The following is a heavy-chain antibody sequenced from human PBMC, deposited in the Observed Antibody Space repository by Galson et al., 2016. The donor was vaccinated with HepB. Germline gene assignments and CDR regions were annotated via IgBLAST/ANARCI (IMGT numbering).Heavy chain of an antibody. CDR3: AKVPRINMDQFFDY. CDR2: ITGSGGTT. Sequence: SLRLSCAASGFTFSSYTMNWVRQAPGKGLEWVSAITGSGGTTYYADSVKGRFTISRDNPKHQLYLQMNSLRAEDTAVHYCAKVPRINMDQFFDYWGQGTLVTVSS. D-gene: IGHD3-10*01. CDR1: GFTFSSYT. J-gene: IGHJ4*02. V-gene: IGHV3-23*01.